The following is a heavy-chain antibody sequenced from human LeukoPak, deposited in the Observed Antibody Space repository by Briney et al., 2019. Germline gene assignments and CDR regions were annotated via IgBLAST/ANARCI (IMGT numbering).Heavy chain of an antibody. CDR2: ISASGGGT. V-gene: IGHV3-23*01. CDR3: AKGTQPSRRDGYGASDY. D-gene: IGHD5-24*01. J-gene: IGHJ4*02. CDR1: GFTFSNYA. Sequence: PGGSLRLSCAASGFTFSNYAMNWVRQAPGKGLEWVSGISASGGGTYYADSVEGRCTISRDNCKNTLFLQMNSLKAEDTAVYYCAKGTQPSRRDGYGASDYWGQGTLVTVSS.